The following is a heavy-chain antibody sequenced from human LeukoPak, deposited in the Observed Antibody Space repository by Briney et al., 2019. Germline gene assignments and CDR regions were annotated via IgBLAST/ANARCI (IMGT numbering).Heavy chain of an antibody. Sequence: PSETLSLTCTVSGGSISSSTDFWGWIRQPPGKGLDWIGSIYYSGSSYYNPSLKSRVTISVDTSKSQFSLKLSSVTAADTAVYYCARGSRQQLVRTSYNGMAVWGQGTTVTVSS. D-gene: IGHD6-13*01. J-gene: IGHJ6*02. CDR3: ARGSRQQLVRTSYNGMAV. CDR1: GGSISSSTDF. CDR2: IYYSGSS. V-gene: IGHV4-39*01.